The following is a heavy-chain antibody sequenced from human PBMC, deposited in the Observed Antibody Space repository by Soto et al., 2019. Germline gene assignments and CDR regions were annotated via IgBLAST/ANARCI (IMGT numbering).Heavy chain of an antibody. D-gene: IGHD6-6*01. J-gene: IGHJ5*02. V-gene: IGHV1-8*01. CDR2: MNPNSGNT. Sequence: QVQLVQSGAEVKKPGASVKVSSKGSGYTFTSYHINWVRQATGQGLEWMGWMNPNSGNTGYAQTLQGRVTMTWDTSISTAYMELSSLRFEHTAMYYCARGHISSTKNWLDPWGQGTLVTVSS. CDR1: GYTFTSYH. CDR3: ARGHISSTKNWLDP.